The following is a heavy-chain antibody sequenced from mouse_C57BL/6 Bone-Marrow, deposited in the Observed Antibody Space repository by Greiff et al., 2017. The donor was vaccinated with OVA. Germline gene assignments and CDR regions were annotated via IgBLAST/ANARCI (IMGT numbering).Heavy chain of an antibody. CDR3: AIEAHYGSSYGVYWYYDV. D-gene: IGHD1-1*01. V-gene: IGHV1-55*01. Sequence: VQLQQPGAELVKPGASVKMSCKASGYTFTSYWITWVKQRPGQGLEWIGDIYPGSGSTNYNEKFKSKATLTVDTSSSTAYMQLSSLTSEDSAVYYCAIEAHYGSSYGVYWYYDVWGTGATVSFAT. J-gene: IGHJ1*03. CDR2: IYPGSGST. CDR1: GYTFTSYW.